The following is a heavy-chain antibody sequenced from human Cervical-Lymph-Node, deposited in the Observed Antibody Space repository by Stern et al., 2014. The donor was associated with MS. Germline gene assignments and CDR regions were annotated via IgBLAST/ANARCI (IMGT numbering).Heavy chain of an antibody. CDR1: GFTFSQSA. D-gene: IGHD3-3*01. J-gene: IGHJ5*02. V-gene: IGHV1-58*01. CDR3: ASETYTYYDDHRPPGGFDP. CDR2: VVLLNGDT. Sequence: QLVQSGPEVKKPGTSVKVSCKASGFTFSQSAVQWLRQAPGHRLAWIGLVVLLNGDTNCAPKFQGRVSITRDKATSAAYLELSSLTSEDTAVYYCASETYTYYDDHRPPGGFDPWGQGTLVTVSS.